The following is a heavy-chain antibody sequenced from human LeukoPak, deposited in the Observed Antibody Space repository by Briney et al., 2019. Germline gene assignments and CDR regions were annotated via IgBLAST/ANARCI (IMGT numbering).Heavy chain of an antibody. V-gene: IGHV3-74*01. CDR1: GFTFSSYW. Sequence: GGSLRLSCAASGFTFSSYWMHWVRQAPGKGLMWVSRINNDGSNTNYADSVKGRFTIPRDNAKNTLYLQMNSLRAEDTAVYYCARGNAKVDPWGQGTLVTVSS. CDR2: INNDGSNT. J-gene: IGHJ5*02. CDR3: ARGNAKVDP.